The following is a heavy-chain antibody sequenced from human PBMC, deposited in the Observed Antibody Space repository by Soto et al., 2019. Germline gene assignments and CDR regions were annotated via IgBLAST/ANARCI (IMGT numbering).Heavy chain of an antibody. CDR2: IYYSGST. D-gene: IGHD6-13*01. CDR3: ARRQSSSWYGL. Sequence: SETLSLTCTFSVGSISSSIYYWGWIRQHPGKGLEWIGSIYYSGSTYYNPSLKSRVTISVDTSKNQFSLKLSSVTAADTAVYYCARRQSSSWYGLWGQG. J-gene: IGHJ1*01. V-gene: IGHV4-39*01. CDR1: VGSISSSIYY.